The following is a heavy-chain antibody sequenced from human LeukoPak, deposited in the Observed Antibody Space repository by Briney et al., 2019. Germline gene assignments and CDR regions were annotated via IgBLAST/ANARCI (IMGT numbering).Heavy chain of an antibody. D-gene: IGHD5-18*01. J-gene: IGHJ3*02. CDR2: IIPRFGTV. Sequence: GASVKVSCKASGGTFSSNAISWVRQAPGQGLEWMGGIIPRFGTVNYAQKFQGRVTITAYESTSTAYMQLRRLRSENTAVYYCESVATAMVYDAFDIWGQGTMVTVSS. CDR1: GGTFSSNA. CDR3: ESVATAMVYDAFDI. V-gene: IGHV1-69*13.